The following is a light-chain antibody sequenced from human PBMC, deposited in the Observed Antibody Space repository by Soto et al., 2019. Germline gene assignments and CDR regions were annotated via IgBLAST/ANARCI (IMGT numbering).Light chain of an antibody. Sequence: DIQLTQSPSFLSASVGDRVTITWRASQAISSYLAWYQQKPGKPPKLLIYGASTLQSDVPSRFSGSGSGTEFTLTVSSLQAEDSATYYCQQFNDYPLTFGGGTKVEIK. V-gene: IGKV1-9*01. CDR3: QQFNDYPLT. CDR1: QAISSY. CDR2: GAS. J-gene: IGKJ4*01.